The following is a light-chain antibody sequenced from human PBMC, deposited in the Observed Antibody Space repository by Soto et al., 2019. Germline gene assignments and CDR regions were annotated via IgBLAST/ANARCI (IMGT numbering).Light chain of an antibody. CDR2: EGS. CDR3: CSYAGSSTPSYV. V-gene: IGLV2-23*01. Sequence: QSALTQPASVSGSPGQSITISCTGTSSDVGSYNLVSWYQHHPGKAPKLMIYEGSQRPSGVSNRFSGPKSGNTASLTISGLQAEDEADYYCCSYAGSSTPSYVFGSGTKLTVL. CDR1: SSDVGSYNL. J-gene: IGLJ1*01.